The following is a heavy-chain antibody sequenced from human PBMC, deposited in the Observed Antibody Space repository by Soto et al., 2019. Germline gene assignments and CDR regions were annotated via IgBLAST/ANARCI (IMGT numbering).Heavy chain of an antibody. CDR3: AKGPQVVDATLFDY. CDR2: ISGSGGST. Sequence: GGSLRLSCAASGFTFSSYAMSWVRQAPGKGLEWVSAISGSGGSTYYADSVKGRFTISRDNSKNTLYLQMNSLRAEDTAVYYCAKGPQVVDATLFDYWGQGTLVTVSP. V-gene: IGHV3-23*01. CDR1: GFTFSSYA. D-gene: IGHD2-15*01. J-gene: IGHJ4*02.